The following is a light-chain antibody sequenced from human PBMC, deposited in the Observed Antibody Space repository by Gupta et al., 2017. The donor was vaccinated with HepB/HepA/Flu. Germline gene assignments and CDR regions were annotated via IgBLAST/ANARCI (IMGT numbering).Light chain of an antibody. CDR1: QDIGSY. CDR2: GAS. V-gene: IGKV1-39*01. CDR3: QQCYSYPWFT. Sequence: GDRVIIFCRASQDIGSYLNWYQQKPGKAPKLLIYGASTWDTEVPSRFSGSGSGTDFTLTISGLQPEEFATYFCQQCYSYPWFTFGHGTTV. J-gene: IGKJ3*01.